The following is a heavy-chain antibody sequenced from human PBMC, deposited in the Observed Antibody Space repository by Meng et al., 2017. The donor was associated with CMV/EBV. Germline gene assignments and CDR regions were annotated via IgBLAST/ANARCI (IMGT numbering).Heavy chain of an antibody. CDR3: ARGLVGNYSYYYDMDV. D-gene: IGHD2-15*01. Sequence: GESLKISCKGSGYSFTRYWIGWVRQMPRKGLEWMGIIYPGDSDTRYSPSFQGQVTISADKSISTAYLQWNSLKASDTAMYYCARGLVGNYSYYYDMDVWGQGTTVTVSS. J-gene: IGHJ6*02. CDR1: GYSFTRYW. CDR2: IYPGDSDT. V-gene: IGHV5-51*01.